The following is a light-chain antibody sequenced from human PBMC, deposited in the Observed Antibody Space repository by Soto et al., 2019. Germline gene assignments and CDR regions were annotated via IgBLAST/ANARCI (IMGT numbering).Light chain of an antibody. J-gene: IGKJ3*01. CDR1: QDISRY. Sequence: DIQMTQSPSSLSASVGDSVTITCRASQDISRYLNWYQQKPGKAPKLLIYAASTLHSGVPSRFSGSESGTDFTLTISSLQPEDFATYYCQQTYSTLFTFGPGTKVDFK. V-gene: IGKV1-39*01. CDR3: QQTYSTLFT. CDR2: AAS.